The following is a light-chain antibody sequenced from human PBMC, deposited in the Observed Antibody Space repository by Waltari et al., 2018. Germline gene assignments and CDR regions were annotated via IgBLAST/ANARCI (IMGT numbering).Light chain of an antibody. CDR3: MQALQTPVT. Sequence: DIVMTQSPLSLPVTPGEPASLPCTSSQSLLHSNGYNYLDWYLQKPGQSPQLLIYLGSNRASGVPDRFSGSGSGTDFTLKISRVEAEDVGVYYCMQALQTPVTFGQGTRLEIK. V-gene: IGKV2-28*01. J-gene: IGKJ5*01. CDR2: LGS. CDR1: QSLLHSNGYNY.